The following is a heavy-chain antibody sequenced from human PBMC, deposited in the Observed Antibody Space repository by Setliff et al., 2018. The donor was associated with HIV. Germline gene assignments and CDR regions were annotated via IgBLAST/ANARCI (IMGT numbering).Heavy chain of an antibody. CDR2: MSYDGNNK. CDR1: GFIFSSYA. CDR3: ASHFGYCSSTSCEGY. J-gene: IGHJ4*02. V-gene: IGHV3-30*07. Sequence: GGSLRLSCAASGFIFSSYAMHWVRQAPGKGLEWVAVMSYDGNNKYYADNVEGRFIISRDNSQNTLYLQMNSLRAEDTAVYYCASHFGYCSSTSCEGYWGQGALVTVSS. D-gene: IGHD2-2*01.